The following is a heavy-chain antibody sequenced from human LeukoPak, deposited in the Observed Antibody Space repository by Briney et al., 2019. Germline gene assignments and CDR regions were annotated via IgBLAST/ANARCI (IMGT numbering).Heavy chain of an antibody. Sequence: PSETLSLTCTVSGGSISSYYWSWIRQPAGKGLEWIGRIYTSGSTNYNPSLKSRVTMSVDTSKNQFSLKLSSVTAADTAVYYCARDSKWELLSYYYYYMDVWGKETTVTVSS. CDR2: IYTSGST. CDR1: GGSISSYY. J-gene: IGHJ6*03. D-gene: IGHD1-26*01. CDR3: ARDSKWELLSYYYYYMDV. V-gene: IGHV4-4*07.